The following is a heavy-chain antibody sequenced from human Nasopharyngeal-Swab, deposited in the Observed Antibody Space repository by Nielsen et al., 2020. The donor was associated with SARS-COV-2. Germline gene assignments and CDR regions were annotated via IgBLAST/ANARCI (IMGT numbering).Heavy chain of an antibody. CDR3: ARDTGGPFDY. D-gene: IGHD3-16*01. V-gene: IGHV3-74*01. Sequence: VRQAPGKGLVWVSRINSDGSSTSYADSVKGRFTISRDNAKNTLYLQMNCLRAEDTAVYYCARDTGGPFDYWGQGTLVTVSS. J-gene: IGHJ4*01. CDR2: INSDGSST.